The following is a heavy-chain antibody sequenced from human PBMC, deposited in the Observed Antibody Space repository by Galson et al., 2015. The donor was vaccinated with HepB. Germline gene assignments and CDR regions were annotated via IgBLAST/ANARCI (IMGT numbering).Heavy chain of an antibody. CDR1: GYTFTSYG. Sequence: SVKVSCKASGYTFTSYGISWVRQAPGQGLEWMGWISAYNGNTNYAQKLQGRVTMTTDTSTSTAYMELRSLRSDDTAVYYCARGDSGSSNRGEYYFDYWGQGTLVTVSS. CDR2: ISAYNGNT. D-gene: IGHD1-26*01. CDR3: ARGDSGSSNRGEYYFDY. V-gene: IGHV1-18*01. J-gene: IGHJ4*02.